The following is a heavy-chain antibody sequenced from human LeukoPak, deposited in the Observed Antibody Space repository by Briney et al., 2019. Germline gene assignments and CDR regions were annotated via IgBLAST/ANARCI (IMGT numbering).Heavy chain of an antibody. CDR1: GYTFIGYY. Sequence: ASVKVSCKASGYTFIGYYIHWVRQAPGQGLEWMGWINPNSGGRNYAQKFQGRVTMTRDTSTTYMELSRLTSDDTAVYYCARAYSGYEAFDYWGQGTLVTVSS. CDR3: ARAYSGYEAFDY. V-gene: IGHV1-2*02. J-gene: IGHJ4*02. CDR2: INPNSGGR. D-gene: IGHD5-12*01.